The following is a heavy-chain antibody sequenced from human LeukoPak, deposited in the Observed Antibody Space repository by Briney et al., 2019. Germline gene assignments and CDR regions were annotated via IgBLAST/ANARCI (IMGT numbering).Heavy chain of an antibody. D-gene: IGHD3-22*01. V-gene: IGHV1-2*02. Sequence: GASVKVSCKTSGYTFTGYYMHWVRQAPGQGLEWMGWINPNSGGTDYAQRFQGRVTMTRNTSISTAYMELSRLASDDTAVYYCANVFDSSKEGRWFDPWGQGTLVTVSS. J-gene: IGHJ5*02. CDR3: ANVFDSSKEGRWFDP. CDR1: GYTFTGYY. CDR2: INPNSGGT.